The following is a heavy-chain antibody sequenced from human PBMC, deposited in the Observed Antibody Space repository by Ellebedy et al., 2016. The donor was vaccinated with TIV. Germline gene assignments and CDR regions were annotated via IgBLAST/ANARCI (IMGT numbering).Heavy chain of an antibody. J-gene: IGHJ5*02. Sequence: SETLSLTXTVSGGSISSYYWSWIRQPPGKGLEWIGYIYYSGSTNYNPSLKSRVTISVDTSKNQFSLKLSSVTAADTAVYYCARAQGGLLRIWFNPWGQGTLVTVSS. D-gene: IGHD3-22*01. CDR2: IYYSGST. V-gene: IGHV4-59*13. CDR3: ARAQGGLLRIWFNP. CDR1: GGSISSYY.